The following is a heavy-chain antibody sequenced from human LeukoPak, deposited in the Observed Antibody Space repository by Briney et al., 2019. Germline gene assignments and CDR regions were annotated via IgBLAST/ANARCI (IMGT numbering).Heavy chain of an antibody. CDR1: GFTFSNYE. D-gene: IGHD2-15*01. CDR2: ISGSSSYI. Sequence: PGGSLRLSCAASGFTFSNYEMNWVRQAPGKGLEWVSSISGSSSYICYADSLKGRFTISRDDAKNSLFLQMNSLRAEDTAVYYCARWGYCSGGNCYIDYWGQGTLVTVSS. V-gene: IGHV3-21*01. J-gene: IGHJ4*02. CDR3: ARWGYCSGGNCYIDY.